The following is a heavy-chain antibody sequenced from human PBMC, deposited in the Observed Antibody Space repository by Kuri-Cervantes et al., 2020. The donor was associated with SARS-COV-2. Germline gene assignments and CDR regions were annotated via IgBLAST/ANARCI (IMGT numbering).Heavy chain of an antibody. D-gene: IGHD3-16*01. CDR2: INHSGST. CDR1: GGSFSGYY. CDR3: ARDYDTSMDV. V-gene: IGHV4-34*01. Sequence: SETLSLTCAVYGGSFSGYYWSWIRQPPGKGLEWIGEINHSGSTNYNPSLKSRVTISVDTSKYQFSLKLSSVTAADTAVYYCARDYDTSMDVWGQGTTVTVSS. J-gene: IGHJ6*02.